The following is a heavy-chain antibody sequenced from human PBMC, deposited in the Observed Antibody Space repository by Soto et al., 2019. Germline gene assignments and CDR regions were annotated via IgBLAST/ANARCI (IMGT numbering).Heavy chain of an antibody. D-gene: IGHD3-10*01. CDR3: VRIRGNQFTYYYYYGMDG. CDR1: KFIFSDYW. CDR2: IKKDGSGK. J-gene: IGHJ6*02. V-gene: IGHV3-7*01. Sequence: GGSLRLSCAASKFIFSDYWMSWVRQAPGRGLAWVATIKKDGSGKYYVDSVRGRFTISRDNAKNSLDLQMSSLRVEDAAVYYCVRIRGNQFTYYYYYGMDGWGQGTTVTVSS.